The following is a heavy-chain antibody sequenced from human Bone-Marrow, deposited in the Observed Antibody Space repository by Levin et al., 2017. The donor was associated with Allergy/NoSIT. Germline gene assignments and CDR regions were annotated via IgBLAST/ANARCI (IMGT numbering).Heavy chain of an antibody. V-gene: IGHV3-74*01. D-gene: IGHD2-15*01. CDR3: ARHATDFDY. CDR2: INNDGSTT. CDR1: GFPFSSYW. Sequence: SCAASGFPFSSYWMHWVRQAPGRGLVWVSRINNDGSTTSYADSVKGRFTISRDNAKNTLYLQMNTLRAEDTAVYYCARHATDFDYWGQGTLVTVSS. J-gene: IGHJ4*02.